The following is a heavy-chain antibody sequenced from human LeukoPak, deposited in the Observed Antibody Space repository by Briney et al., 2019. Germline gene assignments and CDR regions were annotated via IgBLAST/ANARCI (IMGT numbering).Heavy chain of an antibody. CDR3: ANRVVVPAAIDY. CDR1: AFTFSSYA. V-gene: IGHV3-23*01. Sequence: GGSLRLSCAASAFTFSSYAMSWVRQAPGKGLEWVSAISGSGGSTYYADSVKGRFTISRDNSKNTLYLQMNSLRAEDTAVYYCANRVVVPAAIDYWGQGTLVTVSS. CDR2: ISGSGGST. J-gene: IGHJ4*02. D-gene: IGHD2-2*01.